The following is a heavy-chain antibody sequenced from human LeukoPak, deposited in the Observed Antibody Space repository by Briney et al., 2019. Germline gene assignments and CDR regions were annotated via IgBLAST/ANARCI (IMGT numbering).Heavy chain of an antibody. J-gene: IGHJ4*02. CDR2: INPNSGGT. CDR3: AREEVSVISDTCCSGLGY. D-gene: IGHD3-10*01. Sequence: ASVKVSCKASGYPFTGFYIHWVRQAPGQGLEWMGWINPNSGGTNYAQKLQGRVTMTRDTSINTAYMELGSLRSDDTAVYYCAREEVSVISDTCCSGLGYWGQGTLVTVSS. CDR1: GYPFTGFY. V-gene: IGHV1-2*02.